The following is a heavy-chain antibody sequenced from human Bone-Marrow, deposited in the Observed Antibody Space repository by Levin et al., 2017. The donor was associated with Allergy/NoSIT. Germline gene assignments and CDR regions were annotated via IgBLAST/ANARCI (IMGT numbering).Heavy chain of an antibody. V-gene: IGHV1-69*13. Sequence: VASVKVSCKASGGTFSSYAISWVRQAPGQGLEWMGGIIPIFGTANYAQKFQGRVTITADESTSTAYMELSSLRSEDTAVYYCARAATGGGYSGYEPGSFDYWGQGTLVTVSS. CDR2: IIPIFGTA. CDR3: ARAATGGGYSGYEPGSFDY. J-gene: IGHJ4*02. D-gene: IGHD5-12*01. CDR1: GGTFSSYA.